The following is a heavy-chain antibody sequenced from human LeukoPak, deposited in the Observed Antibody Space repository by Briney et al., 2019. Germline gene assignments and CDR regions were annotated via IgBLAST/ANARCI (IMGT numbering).Heavy chain of an antibody. D-gene: IGHD6-19*01. CDR3: ARAQAVAGAHNWFDP. CDR1: GYSISSGYY. CDR2: IYHSGST. V-gene: IGHV4-38-2*02. Sequence: SETLSLTCTVSGYSISSGYYWGWIRQPPGKGLEWIGSIYHSGSTYYNPSLKSRVTISVDTSKNQFSLKLSSVTAADTAVYYCARAQAVAGAHNWFDPWGQGTLVTVSS. J-gene: IGHJ5*02.